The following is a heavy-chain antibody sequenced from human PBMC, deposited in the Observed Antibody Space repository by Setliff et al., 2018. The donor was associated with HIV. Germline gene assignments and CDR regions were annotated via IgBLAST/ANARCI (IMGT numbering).Heavy chain of an antibody. J-gene: IGHJ4*02. V-gene: IGHV4-59*01. CDR2: IYIYNSGST. CDR3: ARGVNFDY. Sequence: ETLSLTCSVSGGSFSGYYWSWIRQPPGKGLEWIGYIYIYNSGSTNYNPSLMSRVTISADTSRNQFSLKLTSVTAADTAIYYCARGVNFDYWGQGTQVTVSS. CDR1: GGSFSGYY. D-gene: IGHD3-3*01.